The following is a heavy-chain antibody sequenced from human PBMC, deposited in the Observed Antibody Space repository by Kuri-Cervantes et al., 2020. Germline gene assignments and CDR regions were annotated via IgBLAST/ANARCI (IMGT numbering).Heavy chain of an antibody. CDR2: ISSSSSYI. CDR3: ARVGYNWNEADAFDI. J-gene: IGHJ3*02. V-gene: IGHV3-21*01. D-gene: IGHD1-1*01. Sequence: ESLKISCAASGFTFSNYAMSWVRQAPGKGLEWVSSISSSSSYIYYADSVKGRFTISRDNAKNSLYLQMNSLRAEDTAVYYCARVGYNWNEADAFDIWGQGTMVTVSS. CDR1: GFTFSNYA.